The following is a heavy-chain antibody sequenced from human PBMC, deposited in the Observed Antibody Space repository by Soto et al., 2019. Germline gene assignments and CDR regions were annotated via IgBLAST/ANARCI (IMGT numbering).Heavy chain of an antibody. CDR2: INHSGST. V-gene: IGHV4-34*01. Sequence: SETLSLTCAVYGWSFSGYYWSWIRQPPGKGLEWIGEINHSGSTNYNPSLKSRVTISVDTSKNQFSLKLSSVTAADTAVYYCARGGPPYCSSTSCYSRFYGYWGQGTLVTVSS. J-gene: IGHJ4*02. CDR3: ARGGPPYCSSTSCYSRFYGY. CDR1: GWSFSGYY. D-gene: IGHD2-2*01.